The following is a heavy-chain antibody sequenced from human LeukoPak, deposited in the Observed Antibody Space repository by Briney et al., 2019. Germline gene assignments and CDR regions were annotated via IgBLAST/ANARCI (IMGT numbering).Heavy chain of an antibody. V-gene: IGHV4-34*01. CDR1: GFTFSSYS. CDR3: ARRLSVLRYSV. CDR2: INHSGST. Sequence: GSLRLSCAASGFTFSSYSMNWVRQAPGKGLEWIGEINHSGSTNYNPSLKSRVTISVDTSKNQFSLKLSSVTAADTAVYYCARRLSVLRYSVWGQGTLVTVPS. D-gene: IGHD3-9*01. J-gene: IGHJ4*02.